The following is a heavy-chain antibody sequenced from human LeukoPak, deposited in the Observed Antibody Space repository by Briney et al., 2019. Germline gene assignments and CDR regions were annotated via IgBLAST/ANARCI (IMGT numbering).Heavy chain of an antibody. CDR1: GFTFSSYA. CDR3: ARVGGYSTTYYYGSGKL. CDR2: ISSSGSSK. J-gene: IGHJ4*02. V-gene: IGHV3-48*04. Sequence: PGGSLRLSCAASGFTFSSYAMSWVRQTPGKGLEWVSYISSSGSSKYYADSVKGRFTISRDNAENSLYLQMNSLRAEDTAVYYCARVGGYSTTYYYGSGKLWGQGTLVTVSS. D-gene: IGHD3-10*01.